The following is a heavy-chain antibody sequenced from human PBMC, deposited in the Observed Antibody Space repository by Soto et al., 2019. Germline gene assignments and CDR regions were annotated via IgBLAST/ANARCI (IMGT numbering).Heavy chain of an antibody. J-gene: IGHJ6*02. Sequence: SVPTLVNPTQTLTLTCTFSGFSLSTSGMCVSWIRQPPGKALEWLALIDWDDDKYYSTSLKTRLTISKDTSKNQVVLTMTNMDPVDTATYYCARFIAAAGTTQSYGMDVWGQGTTVTVSS. CDR1: GFSLSTSGMC. CDR2: IDWDDDK. D-gene: IGHD6-13*01. CDR3: ARFIAAAGTTQSYGMDV. V-gene: IGHV2-70*01.